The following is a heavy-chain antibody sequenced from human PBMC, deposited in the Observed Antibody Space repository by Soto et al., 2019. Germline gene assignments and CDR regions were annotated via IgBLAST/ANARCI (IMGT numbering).Heavy chain of an antibody. J-gene: IGHJ6*02. Sequence: GGSLRLSCAASGFTFSSYGMHWVRQAPGKGLEWVAVISYDGSNKHYADSVKGRFTISRDNSKNTLYLQMNSLRAEDTAVYYCAKDMDRAGSSWYGHYYYYGMDVWGQGTTVTVS. CDR2: ISYDGSNK. CDR3: AKDMDRAGSSWYGHYYYYGMDV. V-gene: IGHV3-30*18. D-gene: IGHD6-13*01. CDR1: GFTFSSYG.